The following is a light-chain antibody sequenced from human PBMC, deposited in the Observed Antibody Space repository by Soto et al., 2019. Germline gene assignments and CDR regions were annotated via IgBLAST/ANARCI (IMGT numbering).Light chain of an antibody. V-gene: IGKV1-12*01. CDR1: QGISSW. CDR3: QQTTSFTLT. J-gene: IGKJ4*01. CDR2: AAS. Sequence: DIQMTQSPSFVSASVGERVTITCRASQGISSWLAWYQNRPGRAPKLLIHAASNLESGVPSRFSASESGTDFTRTVSSAQHEDFATYYCQQTTSFTLTFGGGTKVEIK.